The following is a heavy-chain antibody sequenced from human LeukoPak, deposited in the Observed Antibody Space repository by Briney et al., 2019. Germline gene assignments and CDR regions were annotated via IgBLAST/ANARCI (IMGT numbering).Heavy chain of an antibody. Sequence: ASVKVSCKTSGYTFTGYYLHWVRQAPGQGLEWMGRINPNSGDTNFAQKFQGRVTMTRDTSISTAYMELTRLRSDDTAVYYCARDSSGPLYYFDYWGQGTLVTGSS. J-gene: IGHJ4*02. CDR2: INPNSGDT. CDR1: GYTFTGYY. V-gene: IGHV1-2*06. D-gene: IGHD3-22*01. CDR3: ARDSSGPLYYFDY.